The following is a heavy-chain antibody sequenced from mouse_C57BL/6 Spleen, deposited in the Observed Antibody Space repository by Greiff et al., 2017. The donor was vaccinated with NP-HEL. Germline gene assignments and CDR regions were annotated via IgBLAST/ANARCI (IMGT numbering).Heavy chain of an antibody. CDR1: GFSLTSYG. D-gene: IGHD1-1*01. J-gene: IGHJ4*01. V-gene: IGHV2-2*01. Sequence: VQLQQSGPGLVQPSQSLSITCTVSGFSLTSYGVHWVRQSPGKGLEWLGVIWSGGSTDYNAAFISRLSISKDNSKSRVFFKMNSLQADDTAIYYCASYGSSPYYYAMDYWGQGTSVTVSS. CDR3: ASYGSSPYYYAMDY. CDR2: IWSGGST.